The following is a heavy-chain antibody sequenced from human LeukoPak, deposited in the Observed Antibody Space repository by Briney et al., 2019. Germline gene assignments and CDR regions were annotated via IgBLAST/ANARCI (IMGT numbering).Heavy chain of an antibody. V-gene: IGHV4-59*01. Sequence: PSETLSLTCTVSGGSISSYYWSWIRQPPGKGLEWIGYIYYSGSTNYNPSLKSRVTISVDTSKNQFSLKLSSVTAADTAVYYCARSGRRLVYEPTFFDYWGQGTLVTVSS. CDR2: IYYSGST. D-gene: IGHD3-3*01. CDR1: GGSISSYY. CDR3: ARSGRRLVYEPTFFDY. J-gene: IGHJ4*02.